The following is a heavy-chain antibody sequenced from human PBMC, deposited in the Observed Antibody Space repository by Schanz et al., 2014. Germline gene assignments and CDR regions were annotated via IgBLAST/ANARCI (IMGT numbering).Heavy chain of an antibody. CDR1: GITFSTYV. D-gene: IGHD6-6*01. V-gene: IGHV1-46*01. CDR3: ARDQSPYTNSSDVRYFDY. CDR2: VNPSVRGT. J-gene: IGHJ4*02. Sequence: QVQLVQSGAEVKKPGSSVKVSCTASGITFSTYVVVCVRQAPGQGLEWMGIVNPSVRGTHFAREFQGRVTVTSDTSTSTAYMDLRSLRSDDTAVYYCARDQSPYTNSSDVRYFDYWGQGSLVTVSS.